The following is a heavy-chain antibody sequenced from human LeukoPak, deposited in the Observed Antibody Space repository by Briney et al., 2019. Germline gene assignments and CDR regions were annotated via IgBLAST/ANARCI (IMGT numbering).Heavy chain of an antibody. D-gene: IGHD6-25*01. V-gene: IGHV1-69*05. CDR3: ATIPAESIHFDY. CDR1: GGTFSSHG. CDR2: IIPIFGKA. Sequence: SVKVSCKASGGTFSSHGISRVRQAPGQGLEWMGRIIPIFGKANYAQKFQGRVTITTDESTSTAYMELSSLRSEDTAVYYCATIPAESIHFDYWGQGTLVTVSS. J-gene: IGHJ4*02.